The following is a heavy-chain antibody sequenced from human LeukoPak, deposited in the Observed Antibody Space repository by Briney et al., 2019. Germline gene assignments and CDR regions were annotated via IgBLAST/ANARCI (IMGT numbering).Heavy chain of an antibody. D-gene: IGHD3-10*01. J-gene: IGHJ4*02. Sequence: ASVKVSCKASGYTFTSYGISWVRQAPGQGLEWMGWINAGNGNTKYSQKFQGRVTITRDTSASTAYMELSSLRSEDTAVYYCARDSGLLWFGELLYFDYWGQGTLVTVSS. CDR2: INAGNGNT. CDR3: ARDSGLLWFGELLYFDY. V-gene: IGHV1-3*01. CDR1: GYTFTSYG.